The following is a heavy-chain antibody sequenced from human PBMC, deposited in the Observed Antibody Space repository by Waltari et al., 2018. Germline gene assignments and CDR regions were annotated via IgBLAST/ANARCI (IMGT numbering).Heavy chain of an antibody. CDR1: GDSLFPTSVA. CDR3: ARGKFTAFDI. V-gene: IGHV6-1*01. CDR2: TYYRSQWRN. J-gene: IGHJ3*02. Sequence: QVQLQQSGPGLVKTSQTIPLTCAVPGDSLFPTSVAWNWIRQSPSRGLEWRGRTYYRSQWRNDYALSVKGRITVNPDTSKNHFSLQLDSVTPDDTAVYYCARGKFTAFDIWGQGTMVTVSS.